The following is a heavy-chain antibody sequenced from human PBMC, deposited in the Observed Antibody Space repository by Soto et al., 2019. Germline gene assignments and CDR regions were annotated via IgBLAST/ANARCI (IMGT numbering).Heavy chain of an antibody. Sequence: GESLKISCKGSGYSFAVYWITWVRQKPGKGLEWMGRIDPRDSQTYYSPSFRGHVTISVTKSITTVFLQWSSLRASDTAMYYCARQIYDSDTGPNFQYYFDSSGQGIPVTVS. J-gene: IGHJ4*02. CDR2: IDPRDSQT. CDR1: GYSFAVYW. V-gene: IGHV5-10-1*01. CDR3: ARQIYDSDTGPNFQYYFDS. D-gene: IGHD3-22*01.